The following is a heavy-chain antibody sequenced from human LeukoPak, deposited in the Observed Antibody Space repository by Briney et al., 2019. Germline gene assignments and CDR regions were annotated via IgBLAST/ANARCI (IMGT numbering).Heavy chain of an antibody. CDR2: ISGDGGST. Sequence: GGTLRLSCAASGFTFGDYAMRWVRQAPGKGLEWVSLISGDGGSTYYADSVKGRVTISRDNSKHSLYLQMNSLRTEDTALYYCAKDMSSGVFDYWGQGTLVTVSS. J-gene: IGHJ4*02. CDR3: AKDMSSGVFDY. V-gene: IGHV3-43*02. D-gene: IGHD6-19*01. CDR1: GFTFGDYA.